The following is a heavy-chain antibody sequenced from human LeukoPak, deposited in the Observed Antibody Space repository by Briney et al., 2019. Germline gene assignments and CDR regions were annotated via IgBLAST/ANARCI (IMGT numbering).Heavy chain of an antibody. V-gene: IGHV3-33*01. D-gene: IGHD3-9*01. Sequence: GRSLRLSCAASGFTFSSYGMHWVRQAPGKGLEWVAVIWYDGSNKYYADSVKGRFTISRDNSKNTLCLQMNSLRAEDTAVYYCARDNDILTGYPDYWGQGTLVTVSS. CDR2: IWYDGSNK. CDR1: GFTFSSYG. CDR3: ARDNDILTGYPDY. J-gene: IGHJ4*02.